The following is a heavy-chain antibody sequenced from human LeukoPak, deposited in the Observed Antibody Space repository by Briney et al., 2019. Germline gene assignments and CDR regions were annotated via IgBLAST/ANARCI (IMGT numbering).Heavy chain of an antibody. CDR1: GFAFHDYA. J-gene: IGHJ4*02. CDR3: AKASGGYCSSISCYHFDY. D-gene: IGHD2-2*01. V-gene: IGHV3-9*01. CDR2: ISWNSGTI. Sequence: GGSLRLSCAASGFAFHDYAMHWVRQAPGKGLEWVSSISWNSGTIRYADSVKGRFTISRDNAKNSLYLQMNSLRAEDTALYYCAKASGGYCSSISCYHFDYWGQGTLVTVSP.